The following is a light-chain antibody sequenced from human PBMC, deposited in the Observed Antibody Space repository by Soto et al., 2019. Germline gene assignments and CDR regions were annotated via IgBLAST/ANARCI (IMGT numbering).Light chain of an antibody. CDR2: KAS. Sequence: DIQMTQSPSTLSASVGDRVNISCRASQSISSWLAWYQQKPGKAPKLLIYKASSVESGFPSRFSGSGSGTEFNLTISRLQHDDLAAYYCQQYNSYPWTFGQGTKVEL. CDR3: QQYNSYPWT. V-gene: IGKV1-5*03. J-gene: IGKJ1*01. CDR1: QSISSW.